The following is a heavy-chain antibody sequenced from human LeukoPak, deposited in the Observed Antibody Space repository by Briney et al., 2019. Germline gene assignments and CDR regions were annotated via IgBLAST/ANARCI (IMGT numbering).Heavy chain of an antibody. V-gene: IGHV3-66*01. CDR3: ARAPGDYGGNSRYYYGMDV. D-gene: IGHD4-23*01. CDR2: IYSGGST. Sequence: PGGSLRLSCAASGFTVSSNYMSWVRQAPGKGLEWVSVIYSGGSTYYADSVKGRFTISRDNSKNMLYLQMNSLRAEDTAVYYCARAPGDYGGNSRYYYGMDVWGQGTTVTVSS. J-gene: IGHJ6*02. CDR1: GFTVSSNY.